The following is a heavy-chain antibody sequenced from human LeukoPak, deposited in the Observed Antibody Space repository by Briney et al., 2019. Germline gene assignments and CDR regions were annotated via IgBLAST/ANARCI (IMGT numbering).Heavy chain of an antibody. CDR1: GGSFSGYY. CDR2: INHSGST. CDR3: ARGWYSDYFDY. V-gene: IGHV4-34*01. J-gene: IGHJ4*02. Sequence: SETLSLTCAVYGGSFSGYYWSWIRQPPGKGLEWIGEINHSGSTNYNPSLKSRVTKSVDTSKNRFSLKLSSVTAADTAVYYCARGWYSDYFDYWGQGTLVTVSS. D-gene: IGHD6-13*01.